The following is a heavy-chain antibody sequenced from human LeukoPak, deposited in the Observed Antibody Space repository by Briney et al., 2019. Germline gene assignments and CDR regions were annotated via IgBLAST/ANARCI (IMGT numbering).Heavy chain of an antibody. J-gene: IGHJ4*02. D-gene: IGHD5-18*01. CDR2: ISSSSYI. CDR3: ARDMDTAMVPYIDY. V-gene: IGHV3-21*01. CDR1: GFTFSSYS. Sequence: GGSLRLSCAASGFTFSSYSMNWVRQAPGKGLEWVSSISSSSYIYYADSVKGRFTISRDNAKNSLYLQMNSLRAEDTAVYYCARDMDTAMVPYIDYWGQGTLVTVSS.